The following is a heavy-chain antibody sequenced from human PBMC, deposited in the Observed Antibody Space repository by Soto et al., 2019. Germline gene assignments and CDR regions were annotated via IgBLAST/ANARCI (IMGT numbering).Heavy chain of an antibody. CDR1: GGTFSSYA. J-gene: IGHJ3*02. CDR2: IIPIFGTA. D-gene: IGHD3-22*01. V-gene: IGHV1-69*13. Sequence: SVKVSCKASGGTFSSYAISWVRQAPGQGLEWMGGIIPIFGTANYAQKFQGRVTITADESTSTAYMELSSLRSEDTAVYYCATYYDSSGYLTGAFDIWGQGTMVTVAS. CDR3: ATYYDSSGYLTGAFDI.